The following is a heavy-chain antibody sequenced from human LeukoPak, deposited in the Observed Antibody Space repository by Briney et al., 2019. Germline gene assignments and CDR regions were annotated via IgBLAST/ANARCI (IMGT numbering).Heavy chain of an antibody. V-gene: IGHV4-4*07. CDR1: GGSISGYY. D-gene: IGHD3-22*01. Sequence: SETLSLTCTVSGGSISGYYWSWIRQPAGKGLEWIGRIYTSGSTNYNPSLKSRVTMSVDTSKNQFSVKLSSVTAADTAVYYCARDYYDSSGVDYWGQGTLVTVSS. CDR2: IYTSGST. J-gene: IGHJ4*02. CDR3: ARDYYDSSGVDY.